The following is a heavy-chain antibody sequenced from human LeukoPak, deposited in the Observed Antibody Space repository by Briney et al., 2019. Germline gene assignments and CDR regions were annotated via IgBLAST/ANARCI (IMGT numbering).Heavy chain of an antibody. CDR1: GGSISSYY. CDR2: IYYSGST. J-gene: IGHJ5*02. Sequence: SETLSLTCTVSGGSISSYYWSWIRQPPGKGLEWIGYIYYSGSTNYNPSLKSRVTISVDTSKNQFSLKLSSVTAADTAVYYCARKAPENWFDPWGQGTLVTVSS. CDR3: ARKAPENWFDP. V-gene: IGHV4-59*01.